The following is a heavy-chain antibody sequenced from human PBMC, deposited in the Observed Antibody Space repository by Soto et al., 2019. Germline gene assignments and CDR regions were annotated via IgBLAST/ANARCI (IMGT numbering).Heavy chain of an antibody. CDR1: GGSFSGYY. CDR2: INHSGST. V-gene: IGHV4-34*01. CDR3: ARRLRYFDWIDYALDY. D-gene: IGHD3-9*01. Sequence: AVYGGSFSGYYWSWIRQPPGKGLEWIGEINHSGSTNYNPSLKSRVTISVDTSKNQFSLKLSSVTAADTAVYYCARRLRYFDWIDYALDYWGQGTLVTVSS. J-gene: IGHJ4*02.